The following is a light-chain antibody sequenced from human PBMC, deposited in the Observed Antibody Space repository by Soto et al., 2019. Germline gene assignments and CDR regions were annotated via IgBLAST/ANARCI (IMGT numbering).Light chain of an antibody. CDR2: GAS. V-gene: IGKV3-15*01. Sequence: EIVMTQSPATLSVSPGERATLSCRASQSVSSNLAWYQQKPGQAPRLLIYGASTRATGIPARFSGSGSGTAFTLTINSLQPEDFAVYYCQQDNNWPPGTFGQGTKVEIK. CDR1: QSVSSN. CDR3: QQDNNWPPGT. J-gene: IGKJ1*01.